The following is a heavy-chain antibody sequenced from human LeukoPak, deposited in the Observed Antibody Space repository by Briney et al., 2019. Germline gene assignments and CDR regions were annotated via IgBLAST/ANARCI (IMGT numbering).Heavy chain of an antibody. Sequence: PSETLSLTCTVSGGSISSGTYYWGWIRQPPGKGLEWIGSIFYSGSTFYNPSLKSRVTISEDTSKNQFSLKLSSVTAADTAVYYCARDLGTGYYDFWSGYLGVGMDVWGQGTTVTVSS. D-gene: IGHD3-3*01. V-gene: IGHV4-39*02. CDR1: GGSISSGTYY. CDR2: IFYSGST. J-gene: IGHJ6*02. CDR3: ARDLGTGYYDFWSGYLGVGMDV.